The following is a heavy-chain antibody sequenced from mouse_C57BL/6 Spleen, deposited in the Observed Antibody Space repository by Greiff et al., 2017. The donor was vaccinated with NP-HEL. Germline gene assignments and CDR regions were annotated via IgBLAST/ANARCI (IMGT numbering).Heavy chain of an antibody. CDR3: ARGDYDGYYFDY. D-gene: IGHD2-4*01. CDR1: GYSFTGYY. Sequence: EVQLQKSGPELVKPGASVKISCKASGYSFTGYYMNWVKQSPEKSLEWIGEINPSTGGTTYNQKFKAKATLTVDKSSSTAYMQLKSLTSEDSAVYYCARGDYDGYYFDYWGQGTTLTVSS. J-gene: IGHJ2*01. CDR2: INPSTGGT. V-gene: IGHV1-42*01.